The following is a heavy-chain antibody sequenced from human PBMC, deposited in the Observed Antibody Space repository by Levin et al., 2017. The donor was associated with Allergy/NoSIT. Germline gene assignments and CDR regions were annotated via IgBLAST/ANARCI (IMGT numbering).Heavy chain of an antibody. D-gene: IGHD3-3*01. CDR3: AKDKVDEGTIFGVVHWFFDL. CDR2: ISWNSATI. J-gene: IGHJ2*01. CDR1: GFTFDDYA. V-gene: IGHV3-9*01. Sequence: PGESLKISCAASGFTFDDYAMHWVRQAPGKGLEWVSGISWNSATIGYADSVKGRFTISRDNAKNSLYLQMNSLRPEDTALYYCAKDKVDEGTIFGVVHWFFDLWGRGTLVTVSS.